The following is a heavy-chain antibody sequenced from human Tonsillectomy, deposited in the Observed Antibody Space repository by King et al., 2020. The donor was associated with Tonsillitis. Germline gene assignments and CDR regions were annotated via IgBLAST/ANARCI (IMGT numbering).Heavy chain of an antibody. J-gene: IGHJ4*02. D-gene: IGHD2-2*02. V-gene: IGHV3-33*01. CDR3: AGYRDCSSTSCYTGVDY. CDR2: IWYDGSNK. Sequence: VQLVESGGGVVQPGRSLRLFCAASGFTFSSYGMHWVRQAPGKGLEWVAVIWYDGSNKYYADSVKGRFTISRDNSKNTLYLQMNSLRAEDTAVYYCAGYRDCSSTSCYTGVDYWGQGTLVTVSS. CDR1: GFTFSSYG.